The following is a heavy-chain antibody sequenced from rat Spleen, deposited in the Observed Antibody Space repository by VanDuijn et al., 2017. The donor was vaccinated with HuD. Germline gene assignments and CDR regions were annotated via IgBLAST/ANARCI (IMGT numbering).Heavy chain of an antibody. CDR2: ISYEGNIT. V-gene: IGHV5-22*01. CDR3: ARPSPYNDGTYYYLYYWYFDF. Sequence: EVQLAESGGGLVQPGRSLKLSCAASGFTFSDYYMAWVRQAPKKGLEWVAFISYEGNITYYGDSVKGRFTISRDDAKSTLYLQMDSLRSEDTATYYWARPSPYNDGTYYYLYYWYFDFWGPGTMVTVSS. J-gene: IGHJ1*01. CDR1: GFTFSDYY. D-gene: IGHD1-12*02.